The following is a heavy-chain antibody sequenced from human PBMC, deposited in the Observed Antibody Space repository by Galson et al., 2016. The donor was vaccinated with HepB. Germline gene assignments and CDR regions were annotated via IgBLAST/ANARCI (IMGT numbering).Heavy chain of an antibody. CDR1: GDSISSGGSH. D-gene: IGHD6-13*01. CDR3: ASYLVQSWAGSDAFDT. Sequence: TLSLTCIVSGDSISSGGSHWIWIRQHPGKGLEWIGFIYYSGSTYYNPSLKSRVTMSVDKSRNHVSLRLISVTAADTAMYYCASYLVQSWAGSDAFDTWGLGTMVTVSS. J-gene: IGHJ3*02. V-gene: IGHV4-31*03. CDR2: IYYSGST.